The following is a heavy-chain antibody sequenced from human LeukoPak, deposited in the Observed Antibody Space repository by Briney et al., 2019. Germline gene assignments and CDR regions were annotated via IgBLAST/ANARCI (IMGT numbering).Heavy chain of an antibody. CDR2: INPNSGGT. CDR1: GYTFNGYY. J-gene: IGHJ5*02. Sequence: ASVKVSCKASGYTFNGYYMHWVRQAPGQGLEWMGRINPNSGGTNYAQKFQGRVTMTRDTSISTAYMELSRLRSDDTAVYYCARGVLRSLNWFDPWGQGTLVTVSS. D-gene: IGHD3-3*01. CDR3: ARGVLRSLNWFDP. V-gene: IGHV1-2*06.